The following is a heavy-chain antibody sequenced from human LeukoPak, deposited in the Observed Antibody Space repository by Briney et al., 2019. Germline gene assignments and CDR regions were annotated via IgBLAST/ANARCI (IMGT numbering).Heavy chain of an antibody. V-gene: IGHV4-34*01. CDR3: ARSPLALTIDFDY. CDR2: INHSGST. CDR1: GGSFSGYY. Sequence: PSETLSLTCAVYGGSFSGYYWSWIRQPPGKGLEWIGEINHSGSTNYNPSLKSRVTISVDTSKNQFSLKLSSVTAADTAVYYCARSPLALTIDFDYWGQGTLVTVSS. J-gene: IGHJ4*02.